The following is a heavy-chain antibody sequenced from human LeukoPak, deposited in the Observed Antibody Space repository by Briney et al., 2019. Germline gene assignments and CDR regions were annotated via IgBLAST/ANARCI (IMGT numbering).Heavy chain of an antibody. V-gene: IGHV3-7*05. J-gene: IGHJ4*02. CDR3: AQTSRGNVENDN. CDR2: IKQDGSEK. CDR1: GFTFSWYW. Sequence: PGGSLRLSCTASGFTFSWYWMNWVRQAPGKGLEWVAKIKQDGSEKYYVDSVKGRFTISRDNAKNSMYLQMNSLRAEDTAVYYCAQTSRGNVENDNWGQGTLVTVSS. D-gene: IGHD1-1*01.